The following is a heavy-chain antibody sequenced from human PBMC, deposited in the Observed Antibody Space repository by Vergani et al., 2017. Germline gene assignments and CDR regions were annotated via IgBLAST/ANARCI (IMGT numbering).Heavy chain of an antibody. CDR2: MYYSGST. D-gene: IGHD2-2*02. J-gene: IGHJ6*03. CDR3: ARASRLDCSSTSCYTPYYYYYMDV. Sequence: QLLLQESGPGVVKPSETLSLICNVSGGSVSGSGYYWGWVRQSPGKGLEWIGTMYYSGSTNYNPSLKSRVTISVDTSKNQFSLKLSSVTAADTAVYYCARASRLDCSSTSCYTPYYYYYMDVWGKGTTVTVSS. CDR1: GGSVSGSGYY. V-gene: IGHV4-39*07.